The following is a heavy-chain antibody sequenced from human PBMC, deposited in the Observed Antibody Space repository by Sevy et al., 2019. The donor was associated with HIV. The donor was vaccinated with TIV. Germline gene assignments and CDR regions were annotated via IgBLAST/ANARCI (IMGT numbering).Heavy chain of an antibody. CDR2: LSYDGGAQ. CDR3: TRDAGYSVGWYPSNY. CDR1: GFSVSSHA. J-gene: IGHJ4*02. D-gene: IGHD6-19*01. V-gene: IGHV3-30*04. Sequence: GGSLRLSCAASGFSVSSHAMHWVRQAPGKGLEWVALLSYDGGAQYYVDSVKGQFSISRDNSKNILYLQMNSLRPADTALYYCTRDAGYSVGWYPSNYWGQGTLVTVSS.